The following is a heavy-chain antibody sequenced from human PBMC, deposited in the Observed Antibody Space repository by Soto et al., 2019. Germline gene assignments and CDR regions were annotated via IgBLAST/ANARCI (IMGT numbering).Heavy chain of an antibody. Sequence: EVQLVESGGGLVQPGGSLRLSCAASGFTFNSYWMHWVRQAPGKGLVWVSRINSDGSNTNYADSVKGRFTISRDNAKNTLYLQMNSLRAEDTAVYHCTRSGSSPYYYGMDVWGQGTTVTVSS. J-gene: IGHJ6*02. CDR3: TRSGSSPYYYGMDV. CDR1: GFTFNSYW. CDR2: INSDGSNT. V-gene: IGHV3-74*01. D-gene: IGHD6-6*01.